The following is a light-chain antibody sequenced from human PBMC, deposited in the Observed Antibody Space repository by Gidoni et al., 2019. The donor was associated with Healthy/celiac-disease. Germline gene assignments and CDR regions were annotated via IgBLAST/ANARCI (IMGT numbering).Light chain of an antibody. CDR1: QSVSSSY. CDR2: GAS. J-gene: IGKJ5*01. V-gene: IGKV3-20*01. Sequence: DIVLTQSPGTLSLSPGERATLSCRASQSVSSSYLAWYQQKPGQAPRLLIYGASSRATGIPDRFSGSVSGTDFTLTISRLEPEDFAVYYCQQYGSSPAITFXHXTRLEIK. CDR3: QQYGSSPAIT.